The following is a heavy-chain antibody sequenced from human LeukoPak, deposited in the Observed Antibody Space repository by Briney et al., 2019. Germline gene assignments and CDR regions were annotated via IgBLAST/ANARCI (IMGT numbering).Heavy chain of an antibody. CDR2: FDPEDGET. J-gene: IGHJ4*02. CDR1: GYTLTELS. D-gene: IGHD7-27*01. V-gene: IGHV1-24*01. Sequence: ASVTVSRKVSGYTLTELSMHWVRQAPGKGLEWMGGFDPEDGETIYAQKFQGRVTMTEDTSTDTAYMELSSLRSEDTAVYYCATDLLGPVGYWGQGTLVTVSS. CDR3: ATDLLGPVGY.